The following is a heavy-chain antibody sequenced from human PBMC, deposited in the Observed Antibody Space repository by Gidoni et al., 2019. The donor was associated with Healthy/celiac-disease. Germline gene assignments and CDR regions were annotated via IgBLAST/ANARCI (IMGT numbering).Heavy chain of an antibody. CDR1: GFTFSSYA. D-gene: IGHD3-22*01. V-gene: IGHV3-23*01. CDR2: IRGSGGST. CDR3: AKLGYYYDSSGHFDY. Sequence: VQLLESGGGLVQPGGSLRLSCSASGFTFSSYAMSWVRQAPGKGLEWVSAIRGSGGSTYYADSVKGRFTISRDNSKNTLYLKMNSLRAEDTDVYYCAKLGYYYDSSGHFDYWGQGTLVTVSS. J-gene: IGHJ4*02.